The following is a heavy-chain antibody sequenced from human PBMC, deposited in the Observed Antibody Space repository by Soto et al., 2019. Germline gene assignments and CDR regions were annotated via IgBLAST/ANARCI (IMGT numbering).Heavy chain of an antibody. J-gene: IGHJ6*02. D-gene: IGHD3-9*01. CDR2: IYYSGST. CDR3: ARCARTYYDILTGYSYYYYGMDV. CDR1: GGSISSYY. Sequence: SETLSLTCTVSGGSISSYYWSWIRQPPGKGLEWIGYIYYSGSTNYNPSLKSRVTISVDTSKNQFSLKLSSVTAADTAVYYCARCARTYYDILTGYSYYYYGMDVWGQGTTVTVSS. V-gene: IGHV4-59*08.